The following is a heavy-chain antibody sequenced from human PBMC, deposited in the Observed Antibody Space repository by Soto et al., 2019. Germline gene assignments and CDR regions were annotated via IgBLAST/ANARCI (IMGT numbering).Heavy chain of an antibody. CDR1: GFTFSNYA. D-gene: IGHD6-19*01. Sequence: EVQLLESGGGLVQPGGSLRLSCAASGFTFSNYAMTWVRQAAGKGLEWVSSISGPGGSTYYADSVQGRFTVSRDNSKNTLFLKINRLRAEDPPLYSFARDDPIAVAGTHPWAQGLLVTFPS. V-gene: IGHV3-23*01. CDR2: ISGPGGST. CDR3: ARDDPIAVAGTHP. J-gene: IGHJ5*02.